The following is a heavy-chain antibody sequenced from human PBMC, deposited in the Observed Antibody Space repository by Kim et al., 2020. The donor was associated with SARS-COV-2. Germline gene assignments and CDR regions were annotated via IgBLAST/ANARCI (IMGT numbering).Heavy chain of an antibody. CDR2: ISAYNGNT. V-gene: IGHV1-18*01. CDR3: VVDPRGPYSSSFRWFDP. CDR1: GYTFTSYG. J-gene: IGHJ5*02. Sequence: ASVKVSCKASGYTFTSYGISWVRQAPGQGLEWMGWISAYNGNTNYAQKLQGRVTMTTDTSTSTAYMELRSLRSDDTAVYYCVVDPRGPYSSSFRWFDPWGQGTLVTVSS. D-gene: IGHD6-6*01.